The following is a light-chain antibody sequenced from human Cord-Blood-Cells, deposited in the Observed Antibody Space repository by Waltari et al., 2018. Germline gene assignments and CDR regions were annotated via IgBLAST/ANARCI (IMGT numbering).Light chain of an antibody. CDR3: QQRSNWIT. Sequence: EIVLTPSPATLSFSPGERATPSCRASQSVRSYLAWYQQKPGQAPRLLIYDASNRATGIPARFSGSGSGTDFTLTISSLEPEDFAVYYCQQRSNWITFGRGTRLEIK. CDR2: DAS. V-gene: IGKV3-11*01. J-gene: IGKJ5*01. CDR1: QSVRSY.